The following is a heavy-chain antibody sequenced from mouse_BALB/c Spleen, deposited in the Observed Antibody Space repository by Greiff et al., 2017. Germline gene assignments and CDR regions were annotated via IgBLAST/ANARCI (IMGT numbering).Heavy chain of an antibody. CDR1: GYTFTDYE. V-gene: IGHV1-15*01. J-gene: IGHJ2*01. CDR2: IDPETGGT. CDR3: TRWGMITYFDY. Sequence: VQLVESGAELVRPGASVTLSCKASGYTFTDYEMHWVKQTPVHGLEWIGAIDPETGGTAYNQKFKGKATLTADKSSSTAYMELRSLTSEDSAVYYCTRWGMITYFDYWGQGTTLTVSS. D-gene: IGHD2-4*01.